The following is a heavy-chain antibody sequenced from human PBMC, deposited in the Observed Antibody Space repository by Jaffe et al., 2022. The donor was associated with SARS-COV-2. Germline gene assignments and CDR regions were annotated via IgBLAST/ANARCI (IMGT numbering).Heavy chain of an antibody. V-gene: IGHV3-30*18. CDR3: AKDGPRSYYYYGMDV. CDR2: ISYDGSDK. CDR1: GFTFSSYG. Sequence: QVQLVESGGGVVQPGRSLRLSCAASGFTFSSYGMHWVRQAPGKGLEWVAVISYDGSDKYYADSVKGRFTISRDSSKNTLYLQMNSLRAEDTAVYFCAKDGPRSYYYYGMDVWGQGTPVTVSS. J-gene: IGHJ6*02.